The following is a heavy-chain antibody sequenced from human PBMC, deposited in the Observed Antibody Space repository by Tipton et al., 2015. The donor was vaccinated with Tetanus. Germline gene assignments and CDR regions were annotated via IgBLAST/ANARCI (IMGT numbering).Heavy chain of an antibody. D-gene: IGHD3-10*01. Sequence: TLSLTCAVYGGSFSNYFWRWIRQPPGKGLEWIGEISPSGNTNYNPSLKSRVTISADTSRNQFSLRLTSVTAADTAVYFCARHRPNMVRGVISWFDSWGPGTRVTVSP. V-gene: IGHV4-34*01. J-gene: IGHJ5*01. CDR2: ISPSGNT. CDR3: ARHRPNMVRGVISWFDS. CDR1: GGSFSNYF.